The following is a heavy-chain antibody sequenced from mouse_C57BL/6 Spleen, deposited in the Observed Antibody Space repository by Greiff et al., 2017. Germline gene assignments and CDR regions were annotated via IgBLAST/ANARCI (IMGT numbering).Heavy chain of an antibody. Sequence: EVQLVESGPGLVKPSQSLSLTCSVTGYSITSGYYWNWIRQFPGNKLEWMGYIRYDGSNNYNPSLKNRISITRDTSKNQFFLKLNSVTTEDTATYYCARVATVGWYFDVWGTGTTVTVSS. CDR3: ARVATVGWYFDV. CDR1: GYSITSGYY. D-gene: IGHD1-1*01. V-gene: IGHV3-6*01. J-gene: IGHJ1*03. CDR2: IRYDGSN.